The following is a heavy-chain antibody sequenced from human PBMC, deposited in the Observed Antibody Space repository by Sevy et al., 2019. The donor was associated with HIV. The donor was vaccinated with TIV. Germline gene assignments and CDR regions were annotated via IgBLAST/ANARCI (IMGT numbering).Heavy chain of an antibody. D-gene: IGHD6-13*01. CDR3: ARARKQLEKRDYYYGIDV. J-gene: IGHJ6*02. V-gene: IGHV3-11*01. CDR2: ISSSSSTI. CDR1: GFTFSDYH. Sequence: GGSPRLSCAASGFTFSDYHMSWIRQAPGKGLEWVSYISSSSSTIYYADSAKGRFTISRDNAKNSLYLQMNSLRAEDTVVHYCARARKQLEKRDYYYGIDVWGQGTPVLVSS.